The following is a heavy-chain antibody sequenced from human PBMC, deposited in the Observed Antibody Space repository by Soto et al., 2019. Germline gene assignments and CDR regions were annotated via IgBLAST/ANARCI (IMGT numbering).Heavy chain of an antibody. Sequence: EVQLVESGGGLVQPGRSLRLSCAASGFTFDDFSMHWVRHTPGEGLEWVSGISWNSGSIGYADSVKGRFSISRNNAKNSLYLQLNSLRTEDMALYYCTRASHSDFGDYGYFEFWGQGTLVTVSS. D-gene: IGHD4-17*01. CDR3: TRASHSDFGDYGYFEF. CDR1: GFTFDDFS. CDR2: ISWNSGSI. V-gene: IGHV3-9*03. J-gene: IGHJ4*02.